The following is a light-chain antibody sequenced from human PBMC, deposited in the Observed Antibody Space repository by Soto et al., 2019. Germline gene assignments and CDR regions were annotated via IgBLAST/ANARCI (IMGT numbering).Light chain of an antibody. CDR3: QQYNTYPWT. V-gene: IGKV1-5*01. J-gene: IGKJ1*01. CDR1: QSISSW. Sequence: DIQMTQSPATLSASVGDGVTITCRASQSISSWLAWYQQKPGKVPKLLIDDASSLESGVPSRFSGSGSGTEFTLTISGLQPDDFATYYCQQYNTYPWTFGQGTKVDIK. CDR2: DAS.